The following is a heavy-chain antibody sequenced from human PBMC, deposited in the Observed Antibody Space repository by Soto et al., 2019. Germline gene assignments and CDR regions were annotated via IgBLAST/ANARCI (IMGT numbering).Heavy chain of an antibody. D-gene: IGHD6-19*01. CDR1: GGSIGSYY. V-gene: IGHV4-59*01. J-gene: IGHJ6*02. Sequence: PSETLSLTCTVSGGSIGSYYWSWVRQPPGKGLEWIGYIYYSGSTNYNPSLKSRVTISVDTSKNQFSLKLSSVTAADTAVYYCARSGAVAGTGTNYYYYGMDVWGQGTTVTVSS. CDR3: ARSGAVAGTGTNYYYYGMDV. CDR2: IYYSGST.